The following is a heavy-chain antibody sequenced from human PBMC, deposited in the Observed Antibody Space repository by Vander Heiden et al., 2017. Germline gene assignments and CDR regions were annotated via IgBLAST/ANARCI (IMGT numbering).Heavy chain of an antibody. D-gene: IGHD2-2*01. CDR3: ARRSSSSFDP. J-gene: IGHJ5*02. CDR2: IYYSGNT. Sequence: QLELQEAGPGLVTPSETLSLTCSVSGGSIRSPSYYWGWIRQPPGKVLQWIGTIYYSGNTYYNPSLESRVTISLDTSKNQFSLNLSSVTAADTAVYYCARRSSSSFDPWGQGTLITVSS. CDR1: GGSIRSPSYY. V-gene: IGHV4-39*01.